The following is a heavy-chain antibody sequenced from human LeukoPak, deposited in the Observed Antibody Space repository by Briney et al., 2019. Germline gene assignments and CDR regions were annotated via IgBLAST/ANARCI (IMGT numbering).Heavy chain of an antibody. CDR2: ISGSGVST. D-gene: IGHD3-22*01. CDR3: ATRITMIVVATPS. CDR1: GFTFSSYA. J-gene: IGHJ4*02. V-gene: IGHV3-23*01. Sequence: QSGGSLRLSCAASGFTFSSYAMSWVRQAPGKGLEWVSAISGSGVSTYYTDSVKGRFTISRDNSKNTLYLQMNSLRAEDTAVYYCATRITMIVVATPSWGQGTLVTVSS.